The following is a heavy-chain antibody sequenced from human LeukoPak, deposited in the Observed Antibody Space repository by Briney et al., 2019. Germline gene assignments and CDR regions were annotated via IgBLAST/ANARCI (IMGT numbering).Heavy chain of an antibody. V-gene: IGHV1-46*01. CDR1: GYTFTSYY. CDR3: ARGPPDYDYVWGSYRSLVFFY. Sequence: GASVKVSCKASGYTFTSYYMHWVRQAPGQGLEWMGIINPSGGSTSYAQKFQGKVTMTRDTSTSTVYMELSSLRSEDTAVYYCARGPPDYDYVWGSYRSLVFFYWGQGTLVTVSS. D-gene: IGHD3-16*02. CDR2: INPSGGST. J-gene: IGHJ4*02.